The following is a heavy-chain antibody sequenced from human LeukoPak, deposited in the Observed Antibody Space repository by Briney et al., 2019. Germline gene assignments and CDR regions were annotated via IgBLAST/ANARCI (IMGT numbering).Heavy chain of an antibody. CDR2: TNPNSGGT. Sequence: ASVRVSCKASGYTFTGYFIYWVRQAPGQGLEWMGWTNPNSGGTNYAQKFQGRVIMTRDTSITTAYMELSRLRSDDTAVYYCASGSSIAARSEIYYSDYWGQGTLVTVSS. V-gene: IGHV1-2*02. D-gene: IGHD6-6*01. CDR3: ASGSSIAARSEIYYSDY. CDR1: GYTFTGYF. J-gene: IGHJ4*02.